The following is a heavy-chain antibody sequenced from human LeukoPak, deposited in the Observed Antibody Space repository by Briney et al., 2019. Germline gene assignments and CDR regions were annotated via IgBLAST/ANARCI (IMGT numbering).Heavy chain of an antibody. V-gene: IGHV3-30-3*01. D-gene: IGHD3-9*01. J-gene: IGHJ4*02. CDR3: ARDRNWLFGSFDY. Sequence: PGRSLRLSCAASGFTFSSYAMHWVRQAPGKGLEWVAVISYDGSNKYYADSVKGRFTISRDNSKNTLYLQMNSLRAEGTAVYYCARDRNWLFGSFDYWGQGTLVTVSS. CDR2: ISYDGSNK. CDR1: GFTFSSYA.